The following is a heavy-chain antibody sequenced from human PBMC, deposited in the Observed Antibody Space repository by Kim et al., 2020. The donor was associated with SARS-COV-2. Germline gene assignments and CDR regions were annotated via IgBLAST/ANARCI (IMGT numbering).Heavy chain of an antibody. V-gene: IGHV4-34*01. Sequence: SETLSLTCAVYGGSFSGYYWSWIRQPPGKGLEWIGEIYHSGSTNYNPSLKSRVTISVDTSKNQFSLKLSSVTAADTAVYYCARGGRFLENGMDVWGQGTT. CDR2: IYHSGST. D-gene: IGHD3-3*01. J-gene: IGHJ6*02. CDR1: GGSFSGYY. CDR3: ARGGRFLENGMDV.